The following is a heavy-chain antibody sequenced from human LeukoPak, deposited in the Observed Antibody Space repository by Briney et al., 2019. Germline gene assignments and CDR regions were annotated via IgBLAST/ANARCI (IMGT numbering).Heavy chain of an antibody. CDR1: GFSLSTSRMC. D-gene: IGHD4-17*01. J-gene: IGHJ4*02. V-gene: IGHV2-70*01. CDR3: ARISGYGDYLFDY. Sequence: SGPALVKPTQTLTLTCTFSGFSLSTSRMCVSWILQPPGKTLDCLAPFDWADDKYYSTSLKTRLTISKDTSKNQVVLTMTNMDPVDTATYYCARISGYGDYLFDYWGQGTLVTVSS. CDR2: FDWADDK.